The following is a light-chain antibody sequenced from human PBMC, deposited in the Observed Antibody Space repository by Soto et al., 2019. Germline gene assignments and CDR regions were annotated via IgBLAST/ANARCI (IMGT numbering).Light chain of an antibody. V-gene: IGLV2-14*01. CDR3: SSYTSRSTHVV. CDR1: SSDVGGYNY. Sequence: QSALTQPASVSGSPGQSITISCTGTSSDVGGYNYVSWYQQHPGKAPKLMIYDVSNRPSGVSNRFSGSKSGNTASLTISGLQAEDEADYYYSSYTSRSTHVVFGGGTKLTVL. CDR2: DVS. J-gene: IGLJ2*01.